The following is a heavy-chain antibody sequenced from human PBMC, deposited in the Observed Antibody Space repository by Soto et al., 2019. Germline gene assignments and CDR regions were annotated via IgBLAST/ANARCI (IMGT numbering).Heavy chain of an antibody. D-gene: IGHD2-8*01. CDR2: ISTFNSHT. CDR1: GYTFTSYG. V-gene: IGHV1-18*01. J-gene: IGHJ5*02. CDR3: ARGPLDYPIPDFDS. Sequence: ASVKVSCKASGYTFTSYGISWVRQAPGQGLEWMGWISTFNSHTDYAQKVQGRVAMTTDRSTGTAYMELRSLRSDDTAVYYCARGPLDYPIPDFDSWGQGTLVTVSS.